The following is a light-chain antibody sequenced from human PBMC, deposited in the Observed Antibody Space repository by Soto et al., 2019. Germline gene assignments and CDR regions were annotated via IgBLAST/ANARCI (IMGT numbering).Light chain of an antibody. CDR2: VNSDGSH. Sequence: QSVLTQSPSASASLGASVKLTCTLSSGHSRYAIAWHQQQPEKGPRYLMKVNSDGSHIKGDGIPDRFSGSSSGAERYLTISSLQSEDEADYYCQTWGTGSVVFGGGTQLTVL. J-gene: IGLJ2*01. CDR1: SGHSRYA. CDR3: QTWGTGSVV. V-gene: IGLV4-69*01.